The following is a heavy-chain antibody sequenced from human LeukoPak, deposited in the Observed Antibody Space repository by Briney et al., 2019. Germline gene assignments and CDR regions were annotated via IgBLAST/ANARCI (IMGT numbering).Heavy chain of an antibody. D-gene: IGHD4-11*01. CDR3: ARDKMDYSNYPVHFDL. J-gene: IGHJ2*01. CDR2: INTNTGNP. V-gene: IGHV7-4-1*02. CDR1: GYTFTSYA. Sequence: ASVKVSCKASGYTFTSYAMNWVRQAPGQGLEWMGWINTNTGNPTYAQGFTGRFVFSLDTSVSTAYLQISSLKAEDTAVYYCARDKMDYSNYPVHFDLWGRGTLVTVSS.